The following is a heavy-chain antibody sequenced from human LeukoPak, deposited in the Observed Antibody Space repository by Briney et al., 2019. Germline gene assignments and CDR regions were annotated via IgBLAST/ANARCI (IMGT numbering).Heavy chain of an antibody. Sequence: GSSVKVSCKASGGTFSSYAISWVRQAPGQGLEWMGGIIPFFGTANYAQKFQGRVTITTDESTSTAYMELSSLRSEDTAVYYCARVPLDSSGYYHGGWFDPWGQGTLVTVSS. V-gene: IGHV1-69*05. J-gene: IGHJ5*02. CDR3: ARVPLDSSGYYHGGWFDP. D-gene: IGHD3-22*01. CDR2: IIPFFGTA. CDR1: GGTFSSYA.